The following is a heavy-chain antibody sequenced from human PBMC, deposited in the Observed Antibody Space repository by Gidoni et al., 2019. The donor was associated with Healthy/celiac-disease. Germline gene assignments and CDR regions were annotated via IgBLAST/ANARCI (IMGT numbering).Heavy chain of an antibody. D-gene: IGHD6-13*01. J-gene: IGHJ5*02. CDR1: GFTFSSYG. CDR3: AKDRGKGSSWYRDWFDP. Sequence: QVQLVESGGGVVQPGRSLRLSCAASGFTFSSYGMHWVRQAPGKGLEWVAVISYEGSNKYYADSVKGRFTISRDNSKNTLYLQMNSLRAEDTAVYYCAKDRGKGSSWYRDWFDPWGQGTLVTVSS. CDR2: ISYEGSNK. V-gene: IGHV3-30*18.